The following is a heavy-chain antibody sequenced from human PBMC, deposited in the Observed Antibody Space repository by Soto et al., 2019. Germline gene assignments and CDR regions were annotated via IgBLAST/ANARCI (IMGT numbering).Heavy chain of an antibody. Sequence: QVQLVESGGGVVQPGRSLRLSCAASGFTFSSYAMHWVRQAPGKGLEWVAVISYDGSNKYYADSVKGRFTISRDNSKNTLYLQMNSLRAEDTAVYYCARDNYDYVWGSLGFDYWGQGTLVTVSS. V-gene: IGHV3-30-3*01. CDR2: ISYDGSNK. J-gene: IGHJ4*02. CDR1: GFTFSSYA. D-gene: IGHD3-16*01. CDR3: ARDNYDYVWGSLGFDY.